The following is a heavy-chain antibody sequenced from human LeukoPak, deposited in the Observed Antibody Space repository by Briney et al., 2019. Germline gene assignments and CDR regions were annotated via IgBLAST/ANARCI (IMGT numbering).Heavy chain of an antibody. CDR3: ARHSNKYDYDSSGHYRSFDY. CDR1: GFTFSFYW. CDR2: IKQDGSDK. J-gene: IGHJ4*02. Sequence: PRRSLRLSCAASGFTFSFYWMSWVRQAPGKGLEWGANIKQDGSDKYYVDSVKGRFIISRDNSKNSLYLQMNSLRAEDTAFYFCARHSNKYDYDSSGHYRSFDYWGQGTLVSASS. D-gene: IGHD3-22*01. V-gene: IGHV3-7*01.